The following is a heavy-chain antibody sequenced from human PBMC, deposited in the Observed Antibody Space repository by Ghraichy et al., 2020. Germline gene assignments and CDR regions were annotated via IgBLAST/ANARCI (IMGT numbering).Heavy chain of an antibody. J-gene: IGHJ4*02. Sequence: GGSLRLSCAASGFTFSSYAMSWVRQAPGKGLEWVSAISDSGGSTYYADSVKGRFTISRDNSKNTVYLQMNSLRAEDTAVYYCAKAKQLLRPAASFDYWGQGTLVTVSS. CDR3: AKAKQLLRPAASFDY. CDR1: GFTFSSYA. D-gene: IGHD6-13*01. V-gene: IGHV3-23*01. CDR2: ISDSGGST.